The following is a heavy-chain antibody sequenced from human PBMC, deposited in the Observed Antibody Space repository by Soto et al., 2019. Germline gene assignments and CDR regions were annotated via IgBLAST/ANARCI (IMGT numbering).Heavy chain of an antibody. J-gene: IGHJ4*02. CDR3: ARDLGWAFDS. V-gene: IGHV3-48*02. CDR1: GFTFSTFS. Sequence: EVQLVESGGGSVQPGGSLRLSCAASGFTFSTFSMNWVRQAPGRGLEWISYISGGGRPISYADSVKGRFTISRDNAKNSLDLQMDSLTYEDTAVYYCARDLGWAFDSWGQGTLVTVSS. D-gene: IGHD6-19*01. CDR2: ISGGGRPI.